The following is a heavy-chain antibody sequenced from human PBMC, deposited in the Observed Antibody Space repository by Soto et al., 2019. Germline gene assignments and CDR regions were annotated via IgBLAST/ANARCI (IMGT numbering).Heavy chain of an antibody. V-gene: IGHV3-11*01. J-gene: IGHJ4*02. Sequence: PGGSLRLSCAASGFTFSGYYMNWIRQAPGKGLEWVSYISSSGSTIYYADSVKGRFTISRDNAKNSLYLQMNSLRAEDTAVYYCARDFGDIVATDWSYFDYWGQGTMVTVYS. CDR3: ARDFGDIVATDWSYFDY. D-gene: IGHD5-12*01. CDR2: ISSSGSTI. CDR1: GFTFSGYY.